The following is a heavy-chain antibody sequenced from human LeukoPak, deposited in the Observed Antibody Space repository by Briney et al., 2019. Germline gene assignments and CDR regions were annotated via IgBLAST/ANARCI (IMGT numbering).Heavy chain of an antibody. J-gene: IGHJ5*02. CDR2: IYHSGST. Sequence: PSEPLSLTCAVSGGSISSSNWWCLVRQPPGKGLEWIGEIYHSGSTKYNPSLKSRVTISVDKSKSQFSLKVSSVTAADTAVYYCAREPHTPRYDSSGYYTHNWFDPWGQGTLVTVSS. D-gene: IGHD3-22*01. CDR3: AREPHTPRYDSSGYYTHNWFDP. CDR1: GGSISSSNW. V-gene: IGHV4-4*02.